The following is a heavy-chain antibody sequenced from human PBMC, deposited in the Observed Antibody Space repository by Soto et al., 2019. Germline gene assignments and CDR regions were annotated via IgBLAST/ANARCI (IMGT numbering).Heavy chain of an antibody. CDR3: ARDPIPAAMYYFDY. CDR1: GFTFSSYG. D-gene: IGHD2-2*01. J-gene: IGHJ4*02. CDR2: IWYDGSNK. V-gene: IGHV3-33*01. Sequence: ESGGGVVQPGRSLRLSCAASGFTFSSYGMHWVRQAPGKGLEWVAVIWYDGSNKYYADSVKGRFTISRDNSKNTLYLQMNSLRAEDTAVYYCARDPIPAAMYYFDYWGQGTLVTVSS.